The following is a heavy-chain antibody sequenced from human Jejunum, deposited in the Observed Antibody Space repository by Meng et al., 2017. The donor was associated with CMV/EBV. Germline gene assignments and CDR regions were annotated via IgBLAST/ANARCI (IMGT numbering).Heavy chain of an antibody. CDR2: INSGGGST. V-gene: IGHV1-46*01. Sequence: YNFTKYYMHGVRQAPGQGLEWMGIINSGGGSTSYAQKFQGRVTMTRDTSTSTVYMELSSLKSEDTAVYYCARDRDSSGWRGAFDIWGQGTMVTVSS. J-gene: IGHJ3*02. CDR3: ARDRDSSGWRGAFDI. CDR1: YNFTKYY. D-gene: IGHD3-22*01.